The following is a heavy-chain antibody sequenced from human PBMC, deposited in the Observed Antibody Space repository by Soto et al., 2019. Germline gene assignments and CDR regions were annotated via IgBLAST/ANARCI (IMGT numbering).Heavy chain of an antibody. Sequence: ASVKVSCKTSGYTFTNYAMHWVRQAPGQRLEWMGWINAGNGNTKYSQKFQGRVTITRGTSANTAYMELSSLRSEDTAVYYCARGDIVLMVYAMAPTSRTFDYWGQGTLVTVSS. V-gene: IGHV1-3*01. D-gene: IGHD2-8*01. J-gene: IGHJ4*02. CDR3: ARGDIVLMVYAMAPTSRTFDY. CDR1: GYTFTNYA. CDR2: INAGNGNT.